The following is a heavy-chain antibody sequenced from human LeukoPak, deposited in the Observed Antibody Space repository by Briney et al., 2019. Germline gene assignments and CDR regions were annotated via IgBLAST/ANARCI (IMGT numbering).Heavy chain of an antibody. Sequence: GGSLRLSCAASGFTLGNYAMSWVRQAPGKGLEWVSAISGNGYNTYYADSVKGRFTISSESSRNTLYLQMHSLRAEDTAVYYCAKGVRLWFAFYFDYWGQRTLVTVSS. CDR3: AKGVRLWFAFYFDY. CDR2: ISGNGYNT. D-gene: IGHD3-10*01. CDR1: GFTLGNYA. J-gene: IGHJ4*02. V-gene: IGHV3-23*01.